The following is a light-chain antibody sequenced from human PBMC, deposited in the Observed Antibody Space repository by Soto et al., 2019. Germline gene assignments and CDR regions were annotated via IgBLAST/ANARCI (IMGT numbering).Light chain of an antibody. V-gene: IGLV2-14*01. CDR1: SSDIGNYNY. CDR2: DVS. J-gene: IGLJ2*01. CDR3: SSYTSSSTRVL. Sequence: QSALTQPASVSGSPGQSITISCTGTSSDIGNYNYVSWYQQHPGKAPKLMIYDVSNRPSGVSNRFSGSKSGNTASLTISGLQAEDEADYYCSSYTSSSTRVLFGGGTKLTVL.